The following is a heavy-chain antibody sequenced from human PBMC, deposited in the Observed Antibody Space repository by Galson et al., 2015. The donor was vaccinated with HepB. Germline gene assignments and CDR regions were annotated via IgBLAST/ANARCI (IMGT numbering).Heavy chain of an antibody. Sequence: SLRLSCAASGFTFSNFWMRWVRQAPGKGLEWVANINHDGSQKYYVDSVKGRFTISRDNAKNSLYLQMNSLRADDTAVYYCVRAPGGNYSYWGQGTLVTVSS. CDR2: INHDGSQK. J-gene: IGHJ4*02. D-gene: IGHD3-10*01. V-gene: IGHV3-7*03. CDR1: GFTFSNFW. CDR3: VRAPGGNYSY.